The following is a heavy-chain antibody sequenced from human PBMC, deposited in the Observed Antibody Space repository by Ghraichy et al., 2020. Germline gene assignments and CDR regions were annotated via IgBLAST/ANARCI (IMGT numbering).Heavy chain of an antibody. Sequence: SETLSLTCTVSGGSISSSSYYWGWIRQPPGKGLEWIGSIYYSGSTYYNPSLKSRVTISVDTSKNQFSLKLSSVTAADTAVYYCARHVVNYGFSYMDVWGKGTTVTVSS. V-gene: IGHV4-39*01. J-gene: IGHJ6*03. CDR1: GGSISSSSYY. CDR2: IYYSGST. D-gene: IGHD4-17*01. CDR3: ARHVVNYGFSYMDV.